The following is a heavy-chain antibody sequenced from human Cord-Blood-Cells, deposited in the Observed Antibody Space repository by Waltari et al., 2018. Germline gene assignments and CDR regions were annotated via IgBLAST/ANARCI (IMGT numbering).Heavy chain of an antibody. CDR1: GFTFSSYG. Sequence: QVQLVESGGGVVQPGRSLRLSCAASGFTFSSYGMHWVRQAPGKGQEWVAVISYDGSNKYYADSVKGRFTISRDNSKNTLYLQMNSLRAEDTAVYYCAKEYSSSWYFDYWGQGTLVTVSS. V-gene: IGHV3-30*18. CDR3: AKEYSSSWYFDY. D-gene: IGHD6-13*01. J-gene: IGHJ4*02. CDR2: ISYDGSNK.